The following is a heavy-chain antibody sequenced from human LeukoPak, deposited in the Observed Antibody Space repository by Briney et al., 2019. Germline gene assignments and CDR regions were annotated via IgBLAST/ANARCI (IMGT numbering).Heavy chain of an antibody. CDR3: ASAVSNYVWGSYRYALDY. Sequence: GGSLRLSCAASGFTFSAYCMNWVRQAPGKGPEWVANIRQDGSEIYYVDSVKGRFTISRDNAKNSLFLQMSSLRVEDTAVYYCASAVSNYVWGSYRYALDYWGQGTLVTVSS. D-gene: IGHD3-16*02. CDR1: GFTFSAYC. V-gene: IGHV3-7*01. J-gene: IGHJ4*02. CDR2: IRQDGSEI.